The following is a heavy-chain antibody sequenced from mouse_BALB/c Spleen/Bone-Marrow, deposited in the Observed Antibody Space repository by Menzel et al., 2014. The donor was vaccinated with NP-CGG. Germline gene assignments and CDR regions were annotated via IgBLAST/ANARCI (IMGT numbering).Heavy chain of an antibody. CDR2: INPYNDGT. CDR3: ARGGRYDGFAY. D-gene: IGHD2-14*01. CDR1: GYTFTSYV. V-gene: IGHV1-14*01. Sequence: VQLQQSGPELVKPGASVKMSCKASGYTFTSYVMHWVKQKPGQGLEWIGYINPYNDGTKYNEKFKDKATLTSDKSSSTAYMELSSLTSEDSAVYYCARGGRYDGFAYWGQGTLVTVSA. J-gene: IGHJ3*01.